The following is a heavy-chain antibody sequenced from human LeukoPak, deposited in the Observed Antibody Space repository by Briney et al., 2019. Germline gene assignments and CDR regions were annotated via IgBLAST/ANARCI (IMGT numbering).Heavy chain of an antibody. J-gene: IGHJ4*02. CDR2: INPNSGGT. Sequence: GASVKVSCKVSGYTFSGYYMHWVRQAPGQGLEWMGWINPNSGGTKYAQKFQGRVTMTRDTSISTAYMELSRLRSDDTAVYYCATEVTDWGQGTLATVSS. D-gene: IGHD5-18*01. CDR3: ATEVTD. V-gene: IGHV1-2*02. CDR1: GYTFSGYY.